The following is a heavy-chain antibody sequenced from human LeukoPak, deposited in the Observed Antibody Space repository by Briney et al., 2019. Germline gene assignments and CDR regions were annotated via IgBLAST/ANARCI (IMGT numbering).Heavy chain of an antibody. J-gene: IGHJ4*02. CDR3: ARGYGSGSPSGRLFDY. Sequence: PSQTLSLTCTVSGGSISSGGYYWSWIRQHPGKGLEGIGYIYYRGGTYYNPSLKSRVTISVDTSKNQFSLKLSSVTAADTAMYYCARGYGSGSPSGRLFDYWGQGTLVTVSS. CDR2: IYYRGGT. D-gene: IGHD3-10*01. CDR1: GGSISSGGYY. V-gene: IGHV4-31*03.